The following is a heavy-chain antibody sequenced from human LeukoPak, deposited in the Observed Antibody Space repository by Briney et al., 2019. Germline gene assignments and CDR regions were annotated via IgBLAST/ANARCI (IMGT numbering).Heavy chain of an antibody. CDR1: GFTFSSYW. Sequence: PGGSLRLSCAASGFTFSSYWMSWVRQAPGKGLVWVSRIASDGSSTTYADSVKGRFSISRDNAKNTLYLQMNSLRVDDTAVYYCAREEGRRVEAQYYYYGMDVWGQGTTVTVSS. V-gene: IGHV3-74*01. D-gene: IGHD1-14*01. J-gene: IGHJ6*02. CDR3: AREEGRRVEAQYYYYGMDV. CDR2: IASDGSST.